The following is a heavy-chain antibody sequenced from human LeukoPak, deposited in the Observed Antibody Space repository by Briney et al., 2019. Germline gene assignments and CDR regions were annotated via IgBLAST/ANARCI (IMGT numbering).Heavy chain of an antibody. CDR1: GYTFTGYY. CDR2: INPNSGGT. V-gene: IGHV1-2*02. CDR3: ARLATRGAKDNDY. J-gene: IGHJ4*02. Sequence: ASVKVSCKASGYTFTGYYMHWVRQAPGQGLEWMGWINPNSGGTNYAQKFQGRVTMTRDTSISTAYMELSRLRSDDTAVYYCARLATRGAKDNDYWGQGTLVTVSS. D-gene: IGHD1-26*01.